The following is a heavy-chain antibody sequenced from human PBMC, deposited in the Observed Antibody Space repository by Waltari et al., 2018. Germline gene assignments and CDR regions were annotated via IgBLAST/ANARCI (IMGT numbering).Heavy chain of an antibody. CDR3: TRVGGGSDH. D-gene: IGHD1-26*01. V-gene: IGHV1-8*01. CDR1: GYTFTNYD. Sequence: QVQLVQSGAEVKKPGASVKVSCKASGYTFTNYDINWVRQATGQGLEWMGWMNPNNGNTGHAQKFQGRVTMSRNTSISTADMELSSLRSEDTAIYYCTRVGGGSDHWGQGTLVTVSS. CDR2: MNPNNGNT. J-gene: IGHJ4*02.